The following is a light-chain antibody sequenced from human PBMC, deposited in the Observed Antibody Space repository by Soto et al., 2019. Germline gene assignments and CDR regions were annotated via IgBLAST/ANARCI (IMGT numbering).Light chain of an antibody. CDR2: EVS. CDR1: SSDVGANTY. CDR3: SSYINSITFVV. V-gene: IGLV2-14*01. Sequence: QAVVTQPASVSGSPGQPITISCTGTSSDVGANTYVSWYQHHPGKAPKLLIYEVSNRPSGVSSRFSGSKSGNTASLTISGLQAEDEADYYCSSYINSITFVVFGGGTKLTVL. J-gene: IGLJ2*01.